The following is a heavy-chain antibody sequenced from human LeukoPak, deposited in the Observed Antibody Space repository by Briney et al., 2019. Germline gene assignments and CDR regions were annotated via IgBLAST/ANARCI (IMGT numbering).Heavy chain of an antibody. V-gene: IGHV4-31*03. CDR1: GGSISSGGYY. D-gene: IGHD1-26*01. J-gene: IGHJ4*02. CDR3: VRRTSGSYSDY. Sequence: SETLSLTCTVSGGSISSGGYYWSWIRQHPGKGLEWIGYIYYSGSTYYNPSLKSRVTISVDTSKNQFSLKLNSVTAADTAVYYCVRRTSGSYSDYWGQGTLVTVSS. CDR2: IYYSGST.